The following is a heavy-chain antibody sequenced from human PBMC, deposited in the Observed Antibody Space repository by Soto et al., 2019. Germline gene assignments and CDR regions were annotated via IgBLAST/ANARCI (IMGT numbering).Heavy chain of an antibody. V-gene: IGHV4-31*03. CDR1: GGSISSGGYY. D-gene: IGHD3-10*01. Sequence: SETLSLTCTVSGGSISSGGYYWSWIRQHPGKGLEWIGYIYYSGSTYYNPSLKSRVTISVDTSKNQFSLKLSSVTAADTAVYYCARGIEGYGSGSYYVLVFDYWGQGTLVTVSS. CDR3: ARGIEGYGSGSYYVLVFDY. CDR2: IYYSGST. J-gene: IGHJ4*02.